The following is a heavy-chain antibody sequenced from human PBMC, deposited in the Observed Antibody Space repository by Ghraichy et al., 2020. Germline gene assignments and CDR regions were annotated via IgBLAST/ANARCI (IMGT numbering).Heavy chain of an antibody. CDR3: ARADCSGGSCYVGY. Sequence: SETLSLTCTVSGGSISSYYWSWIRQPPGKGLEWIGDIYYSGSTNYKPSLKSRVTISVDTSKNQFSLKLSSVTAADTAVYYCARADCSGGSCYVGYWGQGTLVTVSS. CDR1: GGSISSYY. J-gene: IGHJ4*02. V-gene: IGHV4-59*01. CDR2: IYYSGST. D-gene: IGHD2-15*01.